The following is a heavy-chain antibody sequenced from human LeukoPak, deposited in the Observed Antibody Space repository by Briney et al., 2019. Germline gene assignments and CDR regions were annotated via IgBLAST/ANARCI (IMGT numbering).Heavy chain of an antibody. Sequence: SETLSLTCVVSGGSLSTHHWGWIRQSPGRGLEWIGYISDSGSTNYNPSLKSRVTISVDTSKNQFSLMLSSVTAADTAVYYCARGYDSSAYYPFNYWGQGTLVTVSS. CDR2: ISDSGST. CDR1: GGSLSTHH. V-gene: IGHV4-59*11. D-gene: IGHD3-22*01. J-gene: IGHJ4*02. CDR3: ARGYDSSAYYPFNY.